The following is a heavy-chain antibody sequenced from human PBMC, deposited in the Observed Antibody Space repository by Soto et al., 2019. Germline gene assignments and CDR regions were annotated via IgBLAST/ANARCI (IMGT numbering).Heavy chain of an antibody. J-gene: IGHJ4*02. Sequence: EVQLVESGGGLVQPGGSLRLSCAASGFTFSSYWMYWVRQAPGKGLVWVSRIKTDGSITSYADSVKGRFTVSRDNARDMLYLQMNSLRAEDTAVYYCAKDMNSVPEYWGQGTLVIVSS. V-gene: IGHV3-74*01. CDR1: GFTFSSYW. CDR2: IKTDGSIT. D-gene: IGHD1-7*01. CDR3: AKDMNSVPEY.